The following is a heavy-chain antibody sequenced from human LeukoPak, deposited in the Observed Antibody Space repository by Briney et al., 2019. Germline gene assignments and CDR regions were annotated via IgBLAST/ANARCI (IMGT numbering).Heavy chain of an antibody. CDR2: IYTSGST. CDR1: GGSISSYY. CDR3: ARGPQGWLANAFDI. V-gene: IGHV4-4*07. Sequence: SETLSLTCTVSGGSISSYYWSWIRQPAGKGLEWIGRIYTSGSTNYNPSLKSRVTMSVDTSKNQFSLKLSSVTAADTAVYYCARGPQGWLANAFDIWGQGTMVTVSS. D-gene: IGHD6-19*01. J-gene: IGHJ3*02.